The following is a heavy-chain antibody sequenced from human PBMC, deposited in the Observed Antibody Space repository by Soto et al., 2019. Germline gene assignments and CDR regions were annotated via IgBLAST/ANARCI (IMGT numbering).Heavy chain of an antibody. V-gene: IGHV3-9*01. J-gene: IGHJ6*02. Sequence: EVQLVESGGGLVQPGRSLRLSCAASGFTFDDYVMHWVRQAPGKGLEWVSGISWNSGSIGYADSVKGRFTISRDNAKNSLYLQMNSLRAEDTALYYCWSYYYGMDVWGQGTTVTVSS. D-gene: IGHD2-8*02. CDR1: GFTFDDYV. CDR3: WSYYYGMDV. CDR2: ISWNSGSI.